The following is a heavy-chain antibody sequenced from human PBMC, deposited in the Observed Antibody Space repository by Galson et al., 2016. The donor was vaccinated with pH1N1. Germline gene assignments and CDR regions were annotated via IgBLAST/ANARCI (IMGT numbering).Heavy chain of an antibody. CDR3: ARWRRILGITGFDL. CDR2: INPSGGST. J-gene: IGHJ4*02. CDR1: GYSFTRYY. Sequence: SVKVSCKASGYSFTRYYMHWVRQAPGQGLEWMGIINPSGGSTVYAEKFQGRVNMTSDTSTSTAYMELSSLRSEETAVYYCARWRRILGITGFDLWGQGTLVTVSS. V-gene: IGHV1-46*03. D-gene: IGHD2-15*01.